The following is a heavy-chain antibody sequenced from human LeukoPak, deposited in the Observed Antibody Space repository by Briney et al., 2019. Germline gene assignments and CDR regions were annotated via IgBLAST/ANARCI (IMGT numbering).Heavy chain of an antibody. J-gene: IGHJ3*01. CDR1: TFTFGDYP. Sequence: PGGSLRLSCTSATFTFGDYPLSWVRQAPGRGLEWITFIKTKPFGGTSEYAASVKGRFTFSRDDSKNIAYLQMNRLNTEDTAVYYCNRHQSPYLDAFDLWGQGKMVTVAS. D-gene: IGHD2-2*01. CDR3: NRHQSPYLDAFDL. V-gene: IGHV3-49*04. CDR2: IKTKPFGGTS.